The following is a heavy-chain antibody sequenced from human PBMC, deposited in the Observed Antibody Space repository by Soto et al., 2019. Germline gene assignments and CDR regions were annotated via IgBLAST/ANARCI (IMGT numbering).Heavy chain of an antibody. CDR1: GFTFSSYG. D-gene: IGHD4-4*01. J-gene: IGHJ6*02. Sequence: GGSLRLSCAASGFTFSSYGMHWVRQAPGKGLEWVAVIWYDGSNKYYADSVKGRFTISRDNSKNTLYLQMNSLRAEDTAVYYCARDPSRGAVTTKKGTYYYYYGMDVWGQGTTVTVSS. CDR2: IWYDGSNK. CDR3: ARDPSRGAVTTKKGTYYYYYGMDV. V-gene: IGHV3-33*01.